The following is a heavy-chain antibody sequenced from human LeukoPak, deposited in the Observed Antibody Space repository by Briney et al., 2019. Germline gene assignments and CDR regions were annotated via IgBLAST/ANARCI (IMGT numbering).Heavy chain of an antibody. V-gene: IGHV3-53*01. CDR2: IYSGGYT. D-gene: IGHD6-13*01. CDR1: GFTVSSNF. CDR3: VRASSTTAAGLFDY. Sequence: LSGGSLRLSCAASGFTVSSNFMSWVRQAPGKGLEWVSVIYSGGYTVYTDSAKGRFTISRDNSENTLYLQMNSLRADDTAVYYCVRASSTTAAGLFDYWGQGTLLTVSS. J-gene: IGHJ4*02.